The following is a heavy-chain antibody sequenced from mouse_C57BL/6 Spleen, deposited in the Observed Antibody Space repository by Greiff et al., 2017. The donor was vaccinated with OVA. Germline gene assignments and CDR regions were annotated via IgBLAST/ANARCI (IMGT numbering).Heavy chain of an antibody. CDR2: INPSTGGT. CDR3: ANYDVGY. Sequence: VQLQQSGPELVKPGASVKISCKASGYSFTGYYMNWVKQSPEKSLEWIGEINPSTGGTTYNQKFKAKATLTVDKSSSTAYMQLKSLTSEDSAVYYCANYDVGYWGQGTTLTVSS. CDR1: GYSFTGYY. V-gene: IGHV1-42*01. J-gene: IGHJ2*01. D-gene: IGHD2-4*01.